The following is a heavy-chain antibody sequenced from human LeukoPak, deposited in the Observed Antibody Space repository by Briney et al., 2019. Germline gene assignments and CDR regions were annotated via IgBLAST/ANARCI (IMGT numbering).Heavy chain of an antibody. CDR1: GGSISSSSYY. CDR2: IYYSGST. CDR3: ARLGGWYYSDY. D-gene: IGHD6-19*01. Sequence: SETLSLTCTVSGGSISSSSYYWGWIRQPPGKGLEWIGSIYYSGSTNYNPSLKSRVTISVDTSKNQFSLKLSSVTAADTAVYYCARLGGWYYSDYWGQGTLVTVSS. V-gene: IGHV4-39*07. J-gene: IGHJ4*02.